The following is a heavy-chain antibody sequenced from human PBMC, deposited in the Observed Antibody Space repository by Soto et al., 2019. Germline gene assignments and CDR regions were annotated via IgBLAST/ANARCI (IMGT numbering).Heavy chain of an antibody. V-gene: IGHV3-53*05. CDR1: GFTVSSNY. J-gene: IGHJ5*02. CDR2: IYSGGST. D-gene: IGHD1-1*01. CDR3: ARGQSWHDLVWWFDP. Sequence: GGSLRLSCAASGFTVSSNYMSWVRQAPGKGLEWVSVIYSGGSTYYADSVKGRFTISRDNSKNTLYLQMGSLTSDDTAVYYCARGQSWHDLVWWFDPWGQGTLVTVSS.